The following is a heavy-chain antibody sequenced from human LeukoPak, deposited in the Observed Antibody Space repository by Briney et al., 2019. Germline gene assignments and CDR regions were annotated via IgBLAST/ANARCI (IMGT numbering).Heavy chain of an antibody. CDR2: ISYDGSNK. Sequence: PGGSLRLSCAASGFTFSSYAMHWVRQAPGKGLESVAVISYDGSNKYYADSVKGRFTISRDNSKNTLYLQMNSLRADDTAVYYCAKDRPTVYSSSWLHFLDSWGQGTQVTVSS. J-gene: IGHJ4*02. V-gene: IGHV3-30*04. CDR1: GFTFSSYA. CDR3: AKDRPTVYSSSWLHFLDS. D-gene: IGHD6-13*01.